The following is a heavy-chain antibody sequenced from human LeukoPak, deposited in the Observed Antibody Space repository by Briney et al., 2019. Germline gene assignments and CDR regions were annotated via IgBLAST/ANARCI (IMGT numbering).Heavy chain of an antibody. D-gene: IGHD2-2*01. J-gene: IGHJ5*02. CDR2: IYYSGST. Sequence: SETLSLTCTVSGGSVSSGGYYWSWIRQHPGKGLEWIGYIYYSGSTYYNPSLKSRVTISVDTSKNQFSLKLSSVTAADTAVYYCARDKYGRFDPWGQGTLVTVSS. CDR1: GGSVSSGGYY. V-gene: IGHV4-31*03. CDR3: ARDKYGRFDP.